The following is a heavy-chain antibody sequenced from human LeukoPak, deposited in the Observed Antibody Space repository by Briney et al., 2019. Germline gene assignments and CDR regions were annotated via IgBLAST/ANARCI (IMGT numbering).Heavy chain of an antibody. V-gene: IGHV3-7*03. CDR2: IKQDGSDK. J-gene: IGHJ4*02. Sequence: PGGSLRLSCAASGFTFSSYWMSWVRQAPGKGLESEANIKQDGSDKYYVDSVKGRFTISRDNAKNSLYLQMNSLRVEDTAVYYCARLMTMPSFDYWGQGTPVTVSS. D-gene: IGHD4/OR15-4a*01. CDR1: GFTFSSYW. CDR3: ARLMTMPSFDY.